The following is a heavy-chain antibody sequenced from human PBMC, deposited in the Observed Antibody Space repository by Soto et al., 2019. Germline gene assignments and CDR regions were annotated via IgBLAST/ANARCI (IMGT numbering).Heavy chain of an antibody. CDR2: IWYDGSNK. CDR1: GFTFSSYG. D-gene: IGHD2-15*01. J-gene: IGHJ4*02. V-gene: IGHV3-33*01. CDR3: ARDGEYCSGGSCYSGYFDY. Sequence: QVQLVESGGGVVQPGRSLRLSCAASGFTFSSYGMHWVRQAPGKGLEWVAVIWYDGSNKYYADSVKGRFTISRDNSKNTLYLQMNSLRAEDTAVYYCARDGEYCSGGSCYSGYFDYWGQGTLVTVSS.